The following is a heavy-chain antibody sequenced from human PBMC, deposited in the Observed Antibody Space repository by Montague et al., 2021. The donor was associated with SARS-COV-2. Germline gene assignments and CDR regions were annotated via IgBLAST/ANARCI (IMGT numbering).Heavy chain of an antibody. CDR2: IISSGGST. CDR3: ARGYSGYDWGGIGGYYYYMDV. D-gene: IGHD5-12*01. CDR1: GITVSSYE. J-gene: IGHJ6*03. V-gene: IGHV3-48*03. Sequence: SLRLSCAAAGITVSSYEMNWVRQAPGKGLEWVSKIISSGGSTHYADSVKGRFTIFRDNAKNSVFLQMNSLRAEDTAVYYCARGYSGYDWGGIGGYYYYMDVWGKGTTVTVSS.